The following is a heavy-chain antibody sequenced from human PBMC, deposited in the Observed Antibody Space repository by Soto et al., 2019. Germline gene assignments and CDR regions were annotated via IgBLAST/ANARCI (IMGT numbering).Heavy chain of an antibody. J-gene: IGHJ4*02. CDR3: ARRNDPPWVVDY. CDR2: IYYSGST. D-gene: IGHD1-26*01. CDR1: GGSISRSSYY. Sequence: QTQLQESGPGLVKPSETLSLTCTVSGGSISRSSYYWGWIRQPPGKGLEWIGSIYYSGSTYYNPSLKSRVTISVDTSKNQFSLKLSSVTAADAAVYYCARRNDPPWVVDYWGQGTLVTVSS. V-gene: IGHV4-39*01.